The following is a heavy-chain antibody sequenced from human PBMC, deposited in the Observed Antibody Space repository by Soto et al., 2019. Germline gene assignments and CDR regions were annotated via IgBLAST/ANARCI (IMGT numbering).Heavy chain of an antibody. CDR2: IVVVSNTV. CDR3: ARAIKRWEVHQYFDS. CDR1: GSTFNNFA. V-gene: IGHV1-69*06. Sequence: QVLLLQSGAEVKEPGSSVRVSCKGSGSTFNNFAFSWLRQAPGRGPEWMGGIVVVSNTVDYSQRFQDRVTITADTSTSTLYMELSSLTSEDTAVYYCARAIKRWEVHQYFDSWGQGTLLSVFS. D-gene: IGHD1-26*01. J-gene: IGHJ4*02.